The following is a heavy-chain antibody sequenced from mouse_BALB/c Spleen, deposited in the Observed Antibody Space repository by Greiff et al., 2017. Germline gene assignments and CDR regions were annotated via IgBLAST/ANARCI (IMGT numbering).Heavy chain of an antibody. D-gene: IGHD2-10*02. CDR3: ARGEYDYYAMDY. Sequence: EVKLVESGPGLVKPSQSLSLTCTVTGYSITSDYAWNWIRQFPGNKLEWMGYISYSGSTSYNPSLKSRISITRDTSKNQFFLQLNSVTTEDTATYYCARGEYDYYAMDYWGQGTSVTVSS. V-gene: IGHV3-2*02. CDR1: GYSITSDYA. J-gene: IGHJ4*01. CDR2: ISYSGST.